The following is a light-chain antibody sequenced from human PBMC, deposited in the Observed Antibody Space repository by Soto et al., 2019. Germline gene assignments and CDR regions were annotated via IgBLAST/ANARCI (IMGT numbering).Light chain of an antibody. J-gene: IGKJ4*01. Sequence: DIVMTQSPLSLPVTPGEPASISCRSSQSLLHSDGYNYLDWYLQKPGQSPQLLIYLGSNRASGVPDRFSGSGSVTDFMLKISRVEAEDVGVYYCMQALQTPLTFGGGTKVEIK. CDR1: QSLLHSDGYNY. CDR3: MQALQTPLT. V-gene: IGKV2-28*01. CDR2: LGS.